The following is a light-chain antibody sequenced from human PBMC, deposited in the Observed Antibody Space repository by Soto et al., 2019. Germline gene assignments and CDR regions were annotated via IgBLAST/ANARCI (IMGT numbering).Light chain of an antibody. V-gene: IGKV1-39*01. J-gene: IGKJ1*01. CDR2: AAS. Sequence: DIQMTQSPSSLSASVRDRVTITCRASHNTRGYLNWYQQKPGKAPKLLIYAASNLQSGIPSRFSGSGSETDFTLTISSLQHEDFDTYYCQQSYSTPWTFGQGTKVDIK. CDR3: QQSYSTPWT. CDR1: HNTRGY.